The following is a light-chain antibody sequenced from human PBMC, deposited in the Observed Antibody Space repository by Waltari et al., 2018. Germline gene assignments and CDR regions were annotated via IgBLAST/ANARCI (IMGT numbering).Light chain of an antibody. CDR3: QQYDYWPWT. Sequence: DIVMTQSPATLSLSPGESATLSCRPSQSLTRGTFAWFQQKPGQPPRLLIYGTSTRAAGIPDRFSGSGSGTDFSLTISGLQPEDFATYYCQQYDYWPWTFGQGTRVE. J-gene: IGKJ1*01. CDR2: GTS. CDR1: QSLTRGT. V-gene: IGKV3D-15*01.